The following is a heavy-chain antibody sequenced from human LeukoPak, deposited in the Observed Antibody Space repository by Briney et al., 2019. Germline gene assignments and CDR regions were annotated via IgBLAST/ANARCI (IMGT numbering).Heavy chain of an antibody. CDR3: ARVTYVDDMLYQYFDY. CDR2: IFHSGNS. Sequence: SETLTLTCAVSSYSISSGSYWGWIRQSPGKGLEWVGSIFHSGNSYYNPSLKSRLTMSVDTSKNQFSLKLTSVTAADTALYYCARVTYVDDMLYQYFDYWGQGILVTVSS. D-gene: IGHD4-17*01. CDR1: SYSISSGSY. V-gene: IGHV4-38-2*01. J-gene: IGHJ4*02.